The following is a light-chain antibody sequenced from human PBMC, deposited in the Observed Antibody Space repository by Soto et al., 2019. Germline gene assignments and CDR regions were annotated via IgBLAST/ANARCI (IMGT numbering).Light chain of an antibody. CDR1: QSISTW. CDR3: QQYNYYPWT. CDR2: KAF. J-gene: IGKJ1*01. Sequence: DIQMTQSPSTLSASVGDRVTITCRASQSISTWLAWYQQKPGKAPKFLIYKAFSLESGVPSRFSGSGSGTEFTLTISSLQPDDFATYYCQQYNYYPWTFGQGTKVEIK. V-gene: IGKV1-5*03.